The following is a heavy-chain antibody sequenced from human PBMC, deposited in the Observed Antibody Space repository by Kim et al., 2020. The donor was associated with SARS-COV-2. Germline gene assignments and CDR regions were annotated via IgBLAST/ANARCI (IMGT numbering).Heavy chain of an antibody. J-gene: IGHJ5*02. V-gene: IGHV1-46*01. CDR3: ARGRPTMVRGAPDNNWFDP. CDR2: INPSGGST. CDR1: GYTFTSYY. Sequence: ASVKVSCKASGYTFTSYYMHWVRQAPGQGLEWMGIINPSGGSTSYAQKFQGRVTMTRDTSTSTVYMELSSLRSEDTAVYYCARGRPTMVRGAPDNNWFDPWGQGTLVTVSS. D-gene: IGHD3-10*01.